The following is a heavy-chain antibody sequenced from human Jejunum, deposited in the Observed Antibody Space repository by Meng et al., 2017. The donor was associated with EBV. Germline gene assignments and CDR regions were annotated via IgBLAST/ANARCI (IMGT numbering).Heavy chain of an antibody. CDR3: ASGVGRYFEY. Sequence: VHQGESGGGIVHPGGPWRLSCALSAFLSGRYLMQWVRQTPEKGLVWVSRIRTDGSGASYADSVKGRFTISIDNAKNALYLQINSLRAEDTAVYYCASGVGRYFEYWGQGSVVTVSS. J-gene: IGHJ4*02. D-gene: IGHD3-3*01. V-gene: IGHV3-74*01. CDR2: IRTDGSGA. CDR1: AFLSGRYL.